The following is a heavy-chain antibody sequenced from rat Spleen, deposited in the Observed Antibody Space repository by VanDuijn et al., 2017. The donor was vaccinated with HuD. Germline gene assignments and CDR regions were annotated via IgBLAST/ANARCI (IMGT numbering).Heavy chain of an antibody. CDR3: TTDSYYSYFDY. CDR2: ISFDGSST. CDR1: GFTFSDYD. D-gene: IGHD1-1*01. Sequence: EVQLVESGGGSVQPGRSMKLSCAASGFTFSDYDMAWVRQAPTKGLEWVASISFDGSSTYYRDSVKGRFTISRDNAKSTLYLQMDSLRSEDTATYYCTTDSYYSYFDYWGQGVMVTVSS. V-gene: IGHV5-20*01. J-gene: IGHJ2*01.